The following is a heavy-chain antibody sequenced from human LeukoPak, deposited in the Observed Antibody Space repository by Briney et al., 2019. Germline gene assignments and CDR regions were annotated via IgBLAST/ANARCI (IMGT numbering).Heavy chain of an antibody. V-gene: IGHV4-4*07. D-gene: IGHD6-19*01. Sequence: SETLSLTCTVSGGSISSYYWSWIRQPAGKGLEWIGRIYTSGSTNYNPSLKSRVTVSVDTSKNQFSLKLSSVTAADTAVYYCAAGGIAVAGNWKYFQHWGQGTLVTVSS. CDR3: AAGGIAVAGNWKYFQH. CDR1: GGSISSYY. CDR2: IYTSGST. J-gene: IGHJ1*01.